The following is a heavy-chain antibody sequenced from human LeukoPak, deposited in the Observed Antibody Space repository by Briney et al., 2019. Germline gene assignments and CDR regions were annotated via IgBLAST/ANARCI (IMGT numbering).Heavy chain of an antibody. J-gene: IGHJ6*02. V-gene: IGHV3-9*01. CDR3: AKSAYYYYGMDV. CDR1: GFTFDDYA. Sequence: GGSLRLSCAASGFTFDDYAMHWVRQAPGKGLEWVSGISWNSGSIGYADSVKSRFTISRDNAKNSLYLQMNSLRAEDTALYYCAKSAYYYYGMDVWGQGTTVTVSS. CDR2: ISWNSGSI.